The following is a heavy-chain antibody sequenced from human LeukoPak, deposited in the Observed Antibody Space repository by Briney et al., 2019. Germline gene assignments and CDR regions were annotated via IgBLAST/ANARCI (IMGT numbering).Heavy chain of an antibody. D-gene: IGHD3-22*01. CDR1: GGSISSYY. V-gene: IGHV4-59*08. J-gene: IGHJ3*02. CDR3: ARLTYYYDSSGYPPAFDI. CDR2: IYYSGST. Sequence: PSETLSLTCTGSGGSISSYYWSWIRQPPGKGLEWIGYIYYSGSTNYNPSLKSRVTISVDTSKNQFSLKLSCVTAADTAVYYCARLTYYYDSSGYPPAFDIWGQGTMVTVSS.